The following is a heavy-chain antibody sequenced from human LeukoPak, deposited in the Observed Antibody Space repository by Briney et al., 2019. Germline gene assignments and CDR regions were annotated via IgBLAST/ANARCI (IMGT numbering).Heavy chain of an antibody. J-gene: IGHJ5*02. CDR1: GFSFSDYG. D-gene: IGHD2-2*01. V-gene: IGHV3-33*06. CDR3: AKAADIVVVPAATFDP. CDR2: IWFDGVNK. Sequence: GGSLRLSCTASGFSFSDYGLHWVRQAPGKGLEWVAIIWFDGVNKYYEESVKGRFTISRDISKSTLYLQMNSLRAEDTAVYYCAKAADIVVVPAATFDPWGQGTLVTVSS.